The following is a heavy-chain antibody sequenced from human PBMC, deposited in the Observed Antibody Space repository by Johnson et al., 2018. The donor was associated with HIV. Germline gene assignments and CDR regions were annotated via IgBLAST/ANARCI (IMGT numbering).Heavy chain of an antibody. V-gene: IGHV3-20*04. J-gene: IGHJ3*02. CDR1: GFTFDDYG. Sequence: VQLVESGGGVVRPGESLRLSCAASGFTFDDYGMSWVRQVPGKGLEWVSGINWNGGSTGYADSVKGRFTISRDNAKNSLYLQMNSLRAEDTALYYCAKGLTFFGVAMINAPLDIWGQGTMVTVSS. D-gene: IGHD3-3*01. CDR3: AKGLTFFGVAMINAPLDI. CDR2: INWNGGST.